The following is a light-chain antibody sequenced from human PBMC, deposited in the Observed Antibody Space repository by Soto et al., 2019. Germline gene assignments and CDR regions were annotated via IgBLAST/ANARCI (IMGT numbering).Light chain of an antibody. CDR1: QSVSSY. V-gene: IGKV3-11*01. CDR2: DAS. CDR3: QKRSNWPN. J-gene: IGKJ5*01. Sequence: EIVLTQSPGTLSLSPGERATLSCRASQSVSSYLAWYQQKPGQAPRLLIYDASNRATGIPARFSGSGSGTDFTLTISSLEPEDFAVYYCQKRSNWPNLGQGTRLEIK.